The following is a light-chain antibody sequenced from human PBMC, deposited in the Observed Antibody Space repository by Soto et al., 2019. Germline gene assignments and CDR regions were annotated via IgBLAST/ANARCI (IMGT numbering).Light chain of an antibody. V-gene: IGKV3-20*01. CDR1: QSISSGG. J-gene: IGKJ3*01. CDR2: GAS. Sequence: EIALTQSPGTLSLSPGERATLSCRASQSISSGGLAWYQQKPGQAPRLLIYGASSRATGIPDRFSGRGSGTDFTLTINTLEPEDFAVYFCQQYDRSPETFGPGTKVDIK. CDR3: QQYDRSPET.